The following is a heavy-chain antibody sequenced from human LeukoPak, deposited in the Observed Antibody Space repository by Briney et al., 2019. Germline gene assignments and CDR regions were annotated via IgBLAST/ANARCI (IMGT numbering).Heavy chain of an antibody. Sequence: GGSLRLSCAASGFTFSSYWMSWVRQAPGNGLEWVANIKQDGSEKYYVDSVKGRFTISRDNAKNSLYLQMNSLRAEDTAVYYCAREHQTALTAGDFDYWGQGTLVTVSS. J-gene: IGHJ4*02. CDR1: GFTFSSYW. D-gene: IGHD6-19*01. V-gene: IGHV3-7*03. CDR2: IKQDGSEK. CDR3: AREHQTALTAGDFDY.